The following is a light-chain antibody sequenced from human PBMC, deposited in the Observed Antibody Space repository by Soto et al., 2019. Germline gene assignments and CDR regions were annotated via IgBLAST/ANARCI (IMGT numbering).Light chain of an antibody. J-gene: IGLJ1*01. CDR2: EVS. CDR3: SSYAGNKNV. V-gene: IGLV2-8*01. CDR1: SSDVGGYNY. Sequence: ALTQPPSASGSPGQSVTISCTGTSSDVGGYNYVSWYQQHPGKAPKLMIYEVSKRPSGVPDRFSGSKSGNTASLTVSGLQADDEADYYCSSYAGNKNVFGTGTKVTVL.